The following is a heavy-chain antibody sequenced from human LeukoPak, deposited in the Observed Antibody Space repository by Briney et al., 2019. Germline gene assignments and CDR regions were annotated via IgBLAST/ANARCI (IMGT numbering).Heavy chain of an antibody. CDR2: SYPVDSDT. J-gene: IGHJ4*02. CDR3: ARRGWTNEGGY. CDR1: GYSFTSYW. Sequence: GESLRISCKGSGYSFTSYWIGWVRQMPGKGLEGMGISYPVDSDTRYSPSFQGQVTISADKSISTAYLQWSSLKASDTAMSYCARRGWTNEGGYWGQGTLVTVSS. D-gene: IGHD1/OR15-1a*01. V-gene: IGHV5-51*01.